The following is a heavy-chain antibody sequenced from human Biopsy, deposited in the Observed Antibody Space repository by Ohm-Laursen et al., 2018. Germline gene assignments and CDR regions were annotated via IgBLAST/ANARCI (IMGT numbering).Heavy chain of an antibody. CDR2: FYYSGGT. Sequence: TLSLTWNVSGDSISIYYWSWIRQPPGKGLEWIGNFYYSGGTNYNPSLKSRITMSLDRSKSQVSLRMNSVTAADTAVYYCARARIKTSGVLIPETYYFDSWGQGTLVTVSS. J-gene: IGHJ4*02. CDR3: ARARIKTSGVLIPETYYFDS. V-gene: IGHV4-59*01. CDR1: GDSISIYY. D-gene: IGHD3-3*01.